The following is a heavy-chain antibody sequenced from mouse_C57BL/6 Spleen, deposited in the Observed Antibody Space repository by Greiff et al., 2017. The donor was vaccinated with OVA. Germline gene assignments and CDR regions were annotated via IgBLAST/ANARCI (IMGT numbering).Heavy chain of an antibody. V-gene: IGHV1-26*01. CDR2: INPNNGGT. CDR3: ARGVVAEYFDV. D-gene: IGHD1-1*01. CDR1: GYTFTDYY. Sequence: EVQLQQSGPELVKPGASVKISCKASGYTFTDYYMNWVKQSHGKSLEWIGDINPNNGGTSYNQKFKGKATLTVDKSSSTAYMELRSLTSEDSAVYYCARGVVAEYFDVWGTGTTVTVSS. J-gene: IGHJ1*03.